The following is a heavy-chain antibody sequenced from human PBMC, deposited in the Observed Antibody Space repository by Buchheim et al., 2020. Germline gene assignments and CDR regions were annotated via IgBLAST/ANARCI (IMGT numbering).Heavy chain of an antibody. D-gene: IGHD3-3*01. V-gene: IGHV4-34*01. Sequence: QVQLQQWGAGLLKPSETLSLTCAVYGGSFSGYYWSWIRQPPGKGLEWIGEINHSGSTNYNPSLKSRVTISVDTSKNQFSLKLSSVTAADTAVYYCARGRVDFWSGYYSYYYGMDVWGQGTT. J-gene: IGHJ6*02. CDR1: GGSFSGYY. CDR2: INHSGST. CDR3: ARGRVDFWSGYYSYYYGMDV.